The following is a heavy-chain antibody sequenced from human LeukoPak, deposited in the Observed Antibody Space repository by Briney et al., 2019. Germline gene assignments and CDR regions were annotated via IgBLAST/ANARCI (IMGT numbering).Heavy chain of an antibody. Sequence: SETLSLTCSVSGGSMTYYYWSWIRLPPGKALEWVGYIYYTGSTNYNPYLKSRVTISVDTSKNQFPLKLTSVAAADTAVYYCARDSITIFGVDHYYYHGMDVWGQGTTVTVSS. V-gene: IGHV4-59*01. J-gene: IGHJ6*02. D-gene: IGHD3-3*01. CDR3: ARDSITIFGVDHYYYHGMDV. CDR2: IYYTGST. CDR1: GGSMTYYY.